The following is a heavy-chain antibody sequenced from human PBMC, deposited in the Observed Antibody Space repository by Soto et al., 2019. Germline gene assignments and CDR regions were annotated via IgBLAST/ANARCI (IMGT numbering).Heavy chain of an antibody. Sequence: ASVKVSCKASGYTFTSYAMHWVRQAPGQRLEWMGWINAGNGNTKYSQKFQGRVTITRDTSASTAYMELSSLRSEDTAVYYCARDGPYYDSSGLGRGEYWGQGTLVNVSS. V-gene: IGHV1-3*01. CDR2: INAGNGNT. D-gene: IGHD3-22*01. CDR3: ARDGPYYDSSGLGRGEY. J-gene: IGHJ4*02. CDR1: GYTFTSYA.